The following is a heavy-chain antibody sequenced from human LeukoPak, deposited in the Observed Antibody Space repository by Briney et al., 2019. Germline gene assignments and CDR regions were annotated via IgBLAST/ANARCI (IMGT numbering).Heavy chain of an antibody. D-gene: IGHD3-22*01. V-gene: IGHV3-48*01. CDR2: ISSSSSTI. Sequence: GGSLRLSCAASGFTFSSYSMTWVRQAPGKGLEWVSYISSSSSTIYYADSVKGRFTISRDNSKNTLYLQMNSLRAEDTAVYYCARDVDYYDSSGYPFDYWGQGTLVTVSS. J-gene: IGHJ4*02. CDR1: GFTFSSYS. CDR3: ARDVDYYDSSGYPFDY.